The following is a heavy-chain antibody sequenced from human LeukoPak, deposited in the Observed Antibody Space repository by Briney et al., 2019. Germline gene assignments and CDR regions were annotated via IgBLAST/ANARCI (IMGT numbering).Heavy chain of an antibody. CDR1: GGSISSYY. V-gene: IGHV4-59*01. CDR3: ARGMRYYGSGSRPYYYYGMDV. J-gene: IGHJ6*02. CDR2: INNRGST. Sequence: SETLSLTCTVSGGSISSYYWSWIRQPPGRELEGMGNINNRGSTNYNPSLKSRVTISVDTSKNQFSLKLSSVTAADTAVYYCARGMRYYGSGSRPYYYYGMDVWGQGTTVTVSS. D-gene: IGHD3-10*01.